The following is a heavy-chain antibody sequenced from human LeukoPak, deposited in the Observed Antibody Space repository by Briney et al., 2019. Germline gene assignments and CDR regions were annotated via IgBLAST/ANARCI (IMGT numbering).Heavy chain of an antibody. CDR3: ARDPGGTYYYDSSGYYYVGDAFDI. J-gene: IGHJ3*02. CDR1: GGSISSYY. Sequence: SETLSLTCTVSGGSISSYYWSWIRQPPGKGLEWIGYIYYSGSTNYNPSLKSRVTISVDTSKNQFSLKLSSVTAADTAVYYCARDPGGTYYYDSSGYYYVGDAFDIWGQGTMVTVSS. V-gene: IGHV4-59*01. D-gene: IGHD3-22*01. CDR2: IYYSGST.